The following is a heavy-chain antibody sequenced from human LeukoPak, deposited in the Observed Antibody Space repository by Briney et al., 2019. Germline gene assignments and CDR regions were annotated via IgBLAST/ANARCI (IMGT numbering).Heavy chain of an antibody. D-gene: IGHD2-15*01. J-gene: IGHJ3*02. Sequence: PGGSLRLSCAASGFTFTSHWMNWVRQAPGKGLEWVSFISSTGGTIYYADSVKGRFTVSRDNGKNSLLLQMNSLRAEDTALYYCARGYSRAAFDIWGQGTVVAVSS. CDR1: GFTFTSHW. CDR3: ARGYSRAAFDI. V-gene: IGHV3-48*01. CDR2: ISSTGGTI.